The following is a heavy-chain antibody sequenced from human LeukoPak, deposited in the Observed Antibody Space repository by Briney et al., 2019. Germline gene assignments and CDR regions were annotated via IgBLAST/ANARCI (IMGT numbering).Heavy chain of an antibody. CDR1: GGTFSSYA. Sequence: GSSVKVSCKASGGTFSSYAISWVRQAPGQGLEWMGRIIPILGIANYAQKFQGRVTITADKSTSTAYMELSSLRSEDTAVYYCAREFPSSGWLDYWAREPWSPSPQ. CDR2: IIPILGIA. J-gene: IGHJ4*02. V-gene: IGHV1-69*04. D-gene: IGHD6-19*01. CDR3: AREFPSSGWLDY.